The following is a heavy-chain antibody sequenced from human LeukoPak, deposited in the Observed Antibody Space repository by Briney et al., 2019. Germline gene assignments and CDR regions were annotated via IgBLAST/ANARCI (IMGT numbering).Heavy chain of an antibody. D-gene: IGHD3-10*01. J-gene: IGHJ3*02. CDR2: INQDGSER. V-gene: IGHV3-7*01. Sequence: PGGSLRLSCAASGFMFSSYWLSWVRQAPGKGLEWVANINQDGSERYYVDSVKGRFTISRDNAKKSLYLQMNSLRAEDTAVYYCATHYGTILVRGFRAPDALDIWGQGTLVTVSS. CDR1: GFMFSSYW. CDR3: ATHYGTILVRGFRAPDALDI.